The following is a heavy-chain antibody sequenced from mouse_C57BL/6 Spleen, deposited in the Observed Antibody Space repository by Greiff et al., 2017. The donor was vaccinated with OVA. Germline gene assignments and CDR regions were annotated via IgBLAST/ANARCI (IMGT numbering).Heavy chain of an antibody. D-gene: IGHD1-1*01. J-gene: IGHJ1*03. CDR2: IDPENGDT. CDR1: GFNIKDDY. V-gene: IGHV14-4*01. Sequence: EVQLQQSGAELVRPGASVKLSCTASGFNIKDDYMHWVKQRPEQGLEWIGWIDPENGDTEYASKFQGKATITADTSSNTAYLQLSSLTSEDTAVYYCTVGYGSSYWYFDVWGTGTTVTVSS. CDR3: TVGYGSSYWYFDV.